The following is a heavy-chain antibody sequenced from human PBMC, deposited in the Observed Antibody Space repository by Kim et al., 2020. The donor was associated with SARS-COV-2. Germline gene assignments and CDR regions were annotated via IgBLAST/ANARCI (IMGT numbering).Heavy chain of an antibody. CDR3: ARGPGTPGSGDY. Sequence: GGSLRLSCAASEFTFSAYAMHWVRQAPGKGLEWVAVISNDGNKKFFADSVKGRFTISRDNSKNTLYLQLNSLRPEDSAVYYCARGPGTPGSGDYWGQGTLVTVSS. J-gene: IGHJ4*02. V-gene: IGHV3-30-3*01. CDR1: EFTFSAYA. D-gene: IGHD3-10*01. CDR2: ISNDGNKK.